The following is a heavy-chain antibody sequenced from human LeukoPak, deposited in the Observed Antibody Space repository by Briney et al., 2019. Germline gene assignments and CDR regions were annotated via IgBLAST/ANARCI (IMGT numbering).Heavy chain of an antibody. CDR2: IYTSGST. J-gene: IGHJ4*02. CDR1: GGSISSYY. CDR3: AKDPTHYRVWDYYETIGLSY. D-gene: IGHD3-22*01. Sequence: PSETLSLTCTVSGGSISSYYWSWIRQPAGKGLEWIGRIYTSGSTNYNPSLKSRVTMSVDTSKNQFSLKLSSVTAADTAVYYCAKDPTHYRVWDYYETIGLSYWGQGTLVTVSS. V-gene: IGHV4-4*07.